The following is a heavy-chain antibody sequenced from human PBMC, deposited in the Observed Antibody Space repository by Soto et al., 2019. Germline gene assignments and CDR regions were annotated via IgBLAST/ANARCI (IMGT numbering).Heavy chain of an antibody. Sequence: SVKVACKASGGLFSSYPISWVRQVPGQGLEWMGGIIPVFQTAYYTQRFQGRVTITADESTNTAYMELSSLRSEDTAIYYCARGGSGYTWFNEFWGQGTLVTVSS. V-gene: IGHV1-69*13. D-gene: IGHD3-22*01. CDR2: IIPVFQTA. J-gene: IGHJ4*02. CDR1: GGLFSSYP. CDR3: ARGGSGYTWFNEF.